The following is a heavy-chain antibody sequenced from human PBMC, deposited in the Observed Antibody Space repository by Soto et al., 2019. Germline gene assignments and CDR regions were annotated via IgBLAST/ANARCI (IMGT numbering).Heavy chain of an antibody. CDR3: ANAGSRWYAFDY. Sequence: GGSLRLSRAASGFTFSSYAMSWVRRAPGKGLEWVSAISGSGGSTYYADSVKGRFTISRDNSKNTLYLQMNSLRAEDTAVYYCANAGSRWYAFDYWGQGTMVTVSS. CDR2: ISGSGGST. D-gene: IGHD6-19*01. J-gene: IGHJ4*02. CDR1: GFTFSSYA. V-gene: IGHV3-23*01.